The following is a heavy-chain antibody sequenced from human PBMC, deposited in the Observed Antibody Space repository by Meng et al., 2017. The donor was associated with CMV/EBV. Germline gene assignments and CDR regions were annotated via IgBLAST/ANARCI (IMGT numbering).Heavy chain of an antibody. CDR1: GFTFGDYA. D-gene: IGHD3-10*01. V-gene: IGHV3-49*04. CDR3: TSLLLWFGELLDSPYGMDV. CDR2: IRSKAYGGTT. J-gene: IGHJ6*02. Sequence: GESLKISCTASGFTFGDYAMSWVRQAPGKGLERVGFIRSKAYGGTTEYAASVKGRFTISRDDSKSIAYLQMNSLKTEDTAVYYCTSLLLWFGELLDSPYGMDVWGQGTTVTVSS.